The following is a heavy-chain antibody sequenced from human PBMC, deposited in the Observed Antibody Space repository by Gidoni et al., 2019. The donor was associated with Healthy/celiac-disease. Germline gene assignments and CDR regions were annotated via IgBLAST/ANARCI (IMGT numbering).Heavy chain of an antibody. J-gene: IGHJ5*02. CDR2: IYHSGST. D-gene: IGHD2-15*01. V-gene: IGHV4-38-2*02. Sequence: QVQLQESGPGLVKPSETLSLTCAVSGYSISSGYYWGWIRQPPGKGLEWIGSIYHSGSTYYNPSLKSRVTISVDTSKNQFSLKLSSVTAADTAVYYCARESVVVVAATPFWFDPWGQGTLVTVSS. CDR3: ARESVVVVAATPFWFDP. CDR1: GYSISSGYY.